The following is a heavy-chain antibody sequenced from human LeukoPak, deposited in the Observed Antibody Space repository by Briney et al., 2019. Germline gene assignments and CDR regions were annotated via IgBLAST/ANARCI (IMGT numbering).Heavy chain of an antibody. CDR1: GFTFSSYW. Sequence: GGSLRLSCAASGFTFSSYWMHWVRQAPGKGLVWVSRINSDGSSTSYADSVKGRFTISRDNAKNTLYLQMNSLRAEDTAVYYCARVGTAQWELLRVDAFDIWGQGTMVTVSS. V-gene: IGHV3-74*01. CDR2: INSDGSST. D-gene: IGHD1-26*01. J-gene: IGHJ3*02. CDR3: ARVGTAQWELLRVDAFDI.